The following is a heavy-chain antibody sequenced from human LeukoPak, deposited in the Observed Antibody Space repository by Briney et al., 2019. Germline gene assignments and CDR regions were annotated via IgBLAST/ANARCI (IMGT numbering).Heavy chain of an antibody. CDR1: GGSTSSGGYY. Sequence: SQTLSLTCSVSGGSTSSGGYYWSWIRQHPGKGLEWIGNIDYSGSTYYHPSLKRRVTISVDTSKNQFSLKLISVTAADTAVYYCARGFTFTPGRHGITSGLCFDYWGQGALVTV. D-gene: IGHD3-10*01. V-gene: IGHV4-31*02. CDR3: ARGFTFTPGRHGITSGLCFDY. CDR2: IDYSGST. J-gene: IGHJ4*02.